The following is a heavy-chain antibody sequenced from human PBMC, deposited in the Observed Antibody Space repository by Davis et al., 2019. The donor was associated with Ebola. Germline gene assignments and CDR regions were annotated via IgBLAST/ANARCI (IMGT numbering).Heavy chain of an antibody. CDR1: GYTFTSYD. D-gene: IGHD7-27*01. V-gene: IGHV1-8*01. J-gene: IGHJ4*02. CDR3: ARDGSTSDQKSGELDY. CDR2: MNPNSGNT. Sequence: AASVKVSCKASGYTFTSYDINWVRQATGQGLEWMGWMNPNSGNTGYAQNFQGRVTMTRTTSISTAYMELSSLRSEDTAVYYCARDGSTSDQKSGELDYWGQGPLVTVSS.